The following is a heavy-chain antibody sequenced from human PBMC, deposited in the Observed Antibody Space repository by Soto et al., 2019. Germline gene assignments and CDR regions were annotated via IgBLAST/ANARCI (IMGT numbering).Heavy chain of an antibody. Sequence: PGGSLRLSCAASGFTFSSYAMSWVRQAPGKGLEWVSAISCDGSSKYYADSVKGRFTISRDNSKNTLYLQMNSLRAEDTAVYYCAKDQASGGWYAYYFDYWGQGTLVTVSS. J-gene: IGHJ4*02. V-gene: IGHV3-30*18. CDR2: ISCDGSSK. D-gene: IGHD6-19*01. CDR1: GFTFSSYA. CDR3: AKDQASGGWYAYYFDY.